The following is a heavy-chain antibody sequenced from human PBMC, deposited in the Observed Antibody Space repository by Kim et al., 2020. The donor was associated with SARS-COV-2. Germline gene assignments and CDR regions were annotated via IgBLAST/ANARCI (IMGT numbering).Heavy chain of an antibody. V-gene: IGHV4-59*01. CDR2: IYYSGST. Sequence: SETLSLTCTVSGGSISSYYWSWIRQPPGKGLEWIGYIYYSGSTNYNPSLKSRVTISVDTSKNQFSLKLSSVTAADTAVYYCARASYSSSWTPYYYYYYGMDVWGQGTTVTVSS. J-gene: IGHJ6*02. D-gene: IGHD6-13*01. CDR3: ARASYSSSWTPYYYYYYGMDV. CDR1: GGSISSYY.